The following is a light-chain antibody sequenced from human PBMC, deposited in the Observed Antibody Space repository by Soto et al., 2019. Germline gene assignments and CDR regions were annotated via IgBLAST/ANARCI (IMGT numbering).Light chain of an antibody. CDR1: QGIRSD. Sequence: AIQMTQSPSSLSASVGDRVTITCRASQGIRSDLGWYQQKPGIAPKLLIYGASTLQSGVPSGFSGSGSGTDFTLTISSLQPEDFATYYCLQDYNYPHTFGQGTKVDIK. CDR3: LQDYNYPHT. CDR2: GAS. J-gene: IGKJ2*01. V-gene: IGKV1-6*01.